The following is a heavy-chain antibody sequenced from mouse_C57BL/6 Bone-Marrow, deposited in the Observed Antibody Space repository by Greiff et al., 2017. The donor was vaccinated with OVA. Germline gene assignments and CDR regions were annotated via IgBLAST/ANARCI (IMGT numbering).Heavy chain of an antibody. V-gene: IGHV14-4*01. J-gene: IGHJ3*01. CDR3: TPYYSNSWFAY. CDR1: GFNIKDDY. D-gene: IGHD2-5*01. Sequence: VQLQQSGAELVRPGASVKLSCTASGFNIKDDYMHWVKQRPEQGLEWIGWIDPENGDTEYASKFQGKATITADTSSNTAYLQLSSLTSEDTAVYYCTPYYSNSWFAYWGQGTLVTVSA. CDR2: IDPENGDT.